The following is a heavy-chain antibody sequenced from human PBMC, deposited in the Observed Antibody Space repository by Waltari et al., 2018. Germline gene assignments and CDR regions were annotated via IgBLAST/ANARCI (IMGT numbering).Heavy chain of an antibody. CDR1: GGTFSSDA. CDR2: IIPIFGTA. CDR3: AITTEGVGLAAAGGSYF. Sequence: QVQLVPSGAEVKKTRYSCTVSCTDSGGTFSSDAISWVRQAPGQGLEWMGRIIPIFGTANYAQKFQGRVTITADKSTSTAYMELSSLRSEDTAVYYCAITTEGVGLAAAGGSYFWGQGTLVTVSS. J-gene: IGHJ4*02. D-gene: IGHD6-13*01. V-gene: IGHV1-69*08.